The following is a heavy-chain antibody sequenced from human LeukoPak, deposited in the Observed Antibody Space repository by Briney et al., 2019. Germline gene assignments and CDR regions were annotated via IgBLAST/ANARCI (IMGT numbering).Heavy chain of an antibody. D-gene: IGHD2-8*02. CDR1: GFTFSSYY. J-gene: IGHJ6*02. CDR3: AKVSNADKLTGYYGMDV. V-gene: IGHV3-74*01. CDR2: INRDGDST. Sequence: GGSLRLSCAASGFTFSSYYMHWVRQAPGKGLVWVSRINRDGDSTTYADSVKGRFTGSRDNAKNTLFLQMNSLRAEDTALYYCAKVSNADKLTGYYGMDVWGQGTTVTVSS.